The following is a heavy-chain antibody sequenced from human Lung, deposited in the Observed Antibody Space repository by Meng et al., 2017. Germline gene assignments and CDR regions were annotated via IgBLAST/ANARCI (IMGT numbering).Heavy chain of an antibody. J-gene: IGHJ4*01. CDR1: GFTFSNAW. V-gene: IGHV3-15*01. CDR3: SGHVDY. CDR2: MKSNVDGGTV. Sequence: VQLVASGGGFVKPGWSLRPSCAASGFTFSNAWMTWVRQAPGKGLEWIGRMKSNVDGGTVDYAAAVKGRFFISRDDSENTFYLQMNSLKTEDTAVYYCSGHVDYWGHGTLVTVSS.